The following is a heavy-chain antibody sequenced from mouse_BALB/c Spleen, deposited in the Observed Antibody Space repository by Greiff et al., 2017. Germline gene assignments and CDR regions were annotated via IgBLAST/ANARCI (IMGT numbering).Heavy chain of an antibody. CDR1: GFNIKDTY. CDR3: ARSLPYAMDY. Sequence: EVQRVESGAELVKPGASVKLSCTASGFNIKDTYMHWVKQRPEQGLEWIGRIDPANGNTKYDPKFQGKATITADTSSNTAYLQLSSLTSEDTAVYYCARSLPYAMDYWGQGTSVTVSS. V-gene: IGHV14-3*02. J-gene: IGHJ4*01. D-gene: IGHD1-2*01. CDR2: IDPANGNT.